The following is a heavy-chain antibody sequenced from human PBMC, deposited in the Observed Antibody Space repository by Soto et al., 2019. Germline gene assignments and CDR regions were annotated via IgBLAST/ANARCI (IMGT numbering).Heavy chain of an antibody. D-gene: IGHD3-16*01. V-gene: IGHV1-69*13. CDR1: GGTFSSYA. CDR2: IIPIFGTA. Sequence: GASVKVSCKASGGTFSSYAISWVRQAPGQGLEWMGGIIPIFGTANYAQKFQGRVTITADESTSTAYMELSSLRPEDTAVYYCAGRGRWLQSFDYWGQGTLVTVSS. CDR3: AGRGRWLQSFDY. J-gene: IGHJ4*02.